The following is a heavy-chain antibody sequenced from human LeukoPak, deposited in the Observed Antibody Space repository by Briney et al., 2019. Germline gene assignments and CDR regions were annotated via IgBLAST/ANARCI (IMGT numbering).Heavy chain of an antibody. Sequence: ASVKVSCKASGYTFTGYYMHWVRQAPGQGLEWMGWINPNSGGTNYAQKFQGRVTMTRDTSISTAYMELLRLRSDDTAVYYCAREYYYDSSGYYPPDYWGQGTLVTVSS. V-gene: IGHV1-2*02. CDR3: AREYYYDSSGYYPPDY. CDR2: INPNSGGT. D-gene: IGHD3-22*01. CDR1: GYTFTGYY. J-gene: IGHJ4*02.